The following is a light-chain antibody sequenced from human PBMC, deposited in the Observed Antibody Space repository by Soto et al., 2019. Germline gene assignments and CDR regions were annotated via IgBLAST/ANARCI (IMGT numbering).Light chain of an antibody. Sequence: EIVMTQSPTTLSVSPGERATLSCRASQYLSTNLAWYQQKPGQAPRLLIYDASTRAAGIPARFSGSGSGTEFTLTISSLQSEDFAVYYCQQYTNWRTFGQGTKVDIK. CDR2: DAS. J-gene: IGKJ1*01. CDR3: QQYTNWRT. CDR1: QYLSTN. V-gene: IGKV3-15*01.